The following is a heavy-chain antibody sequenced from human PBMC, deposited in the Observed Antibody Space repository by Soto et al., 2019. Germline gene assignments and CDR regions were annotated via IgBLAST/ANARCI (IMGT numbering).Heavy chain of an antibody. D-gene: IGHD3-10*01. CDR3: ARAYGSGSYHPYYYGMDV. CDR1: GYTFTSYD. CDR2: MNPNSGNT. V-gene: IGHV1-8*01. J-gene: IGHJ6*02. Sequence: ASLKVSCKASGYTFTSYDINWVRQATGQGLEWMGWMNPNSGNTGYAQKFQGRVTMTRNTSISTAYMELSSLRSEDTAVYYCARAYGSGSYHPYYYGMDVWGQGTTVTVSS.